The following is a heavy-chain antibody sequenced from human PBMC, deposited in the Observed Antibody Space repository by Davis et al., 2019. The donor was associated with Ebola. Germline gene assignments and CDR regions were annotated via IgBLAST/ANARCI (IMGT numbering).Heavy chain of an antibody. CDR2: ISAYNGNT. D-gene: IGHD5-18*01. J-gene: IGHJ4*02. CDR3: ARESGEHTSMAKPFDY. V-gene: IGHV1-18*01. CDR1: GYTFTSYG. Sequence: ASVKVSCKASGYTFTSYGISWVRQAPGQGLEWMGWISAYNGNTNYAQKLQGRVTMTTDTSTSTAYMELTTLRSEDTAVYYCARESGEHTSMAKPFDYWGQGTLVTVSS.